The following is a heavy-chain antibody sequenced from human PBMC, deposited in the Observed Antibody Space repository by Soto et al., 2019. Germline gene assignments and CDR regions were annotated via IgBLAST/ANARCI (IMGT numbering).Heavy chain of an antibody. J-gene: IGHJ6*03. CDR3: ARAALYSNYVYYYYYYMDV. CDR2: ISSSGSTI. V-gene: IGHV3-11*01. Sequence: PGGSLRLSCAASGFTFSDYYMSWIRQAPGKGLEWVSYISSSGSTIYYADSVKGRFTISRDNAKNSLYLQMNSLRAEDTAVYYCARAALYSNYVYYYYYYMDVWGKGTTVTVSS. CDR1: GFTFSDYY. D-gene: IGHD4-4*01.